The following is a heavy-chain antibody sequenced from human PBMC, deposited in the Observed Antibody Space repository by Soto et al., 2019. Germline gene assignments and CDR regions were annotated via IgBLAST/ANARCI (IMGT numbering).Heavy chain of an antibody. CDR1: GGSFTDYY. J-gene: IGHJ6*02. Sequence: PSETLSLTCAVYGGSFTDYYWSWIRQPPGKGLEWKGEITHAGSYASNPSLSSRATISVDTTKTPFSLNLSSVTTADTALYYCARGRQHPSAAYRGHGYYGMDVWGQGTTVTVSS. CDR3: ARGRQHPSAAYRGHGYYGMDV. D-gene: IGHD2-2*01. CDR2: ITHAGSY. V-gene: IGHV4-34*01.